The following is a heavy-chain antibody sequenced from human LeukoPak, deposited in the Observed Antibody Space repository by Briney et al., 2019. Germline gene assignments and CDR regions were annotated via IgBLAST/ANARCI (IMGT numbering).Heavy chain of an antibody. J-gene: IGHJ4*02. D-gene: IGHD4-23*01. CDR2: IYYSGST. Sequence: SETLSLTCTVSGGSISSYYWSWIRQPPGKGLEWIGYIYYSGSTNYNPSLKSRVTISVDTSKNQFSLKLSSETAADTAVYYCARDIRYGGNSVWGQGTLVTVSS. V-gene: IGHV4-59*01. CDR3: ARDIRYGGNSV. CDR1: GGSISSYY.